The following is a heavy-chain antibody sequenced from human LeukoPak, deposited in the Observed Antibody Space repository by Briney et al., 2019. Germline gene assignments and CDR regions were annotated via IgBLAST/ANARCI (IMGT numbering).Heavy chain of an antibody. CDR3: GRHRYYYDTNGYSFDL. D-gene: IGHD3-22*01. J-gene: IGHJ2*01. V-gene: IGHV4-38-2*01. CDR1: GYSISSGYY. CDR2: IYHSGST. Sequence: SETLSLTCAVSGYSISSGYYWGWVRQPPGKGLEWIAGIYHSGSTYHNPSLKSRVTISVDTSKNQFSLKLNSVTATDTAVYYCGRHRYYYDTNGYSFDLWGRGTLVTVSS.